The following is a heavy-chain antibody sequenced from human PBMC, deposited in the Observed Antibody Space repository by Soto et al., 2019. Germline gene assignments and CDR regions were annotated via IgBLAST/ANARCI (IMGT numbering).Heavy chain of an antibody. CDR2: ISSSGSNI. D-gene: IGHD6-13*01. Sequence: QVQLVESGGGLVQPGGSLSLSCAASGFTFSVYYMSWIRQAPGKGLEWVSYISSSGSNIYYADSVKGRVNISRDNAKNSLYLQMNSLRAEDTAVYYCARGGQQLHRMDVWGQGTTVTVSS. V-gene: IGHV3-11*01. J-gene: IGHJ6*02. CDR3: ARGGQQLHRMDV. CDR1: GFTFSVYY.